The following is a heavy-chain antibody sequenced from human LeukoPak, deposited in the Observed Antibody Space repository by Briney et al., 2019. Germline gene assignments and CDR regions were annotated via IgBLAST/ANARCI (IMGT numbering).Heavy chain of an antibody. V-gene: IGHV3-23*01. D-gene: IGHD3-10*01. J-gene: IGHJ4*02. Sequence: GGSLRLSCAASGFSFSSNAMSWVRQAPGRGLEWVSTIGGSGRSDTYYADSVKGRFIISRDNSKNTLSLQMNSLRAEDTAVYFCAARKVRGVWFYLDYWGQGTLVTVSS. CDR3: AARKVRGVWFYLDY. CDR2: IGGSGRSDT. CDR1: GFSFSSNA.